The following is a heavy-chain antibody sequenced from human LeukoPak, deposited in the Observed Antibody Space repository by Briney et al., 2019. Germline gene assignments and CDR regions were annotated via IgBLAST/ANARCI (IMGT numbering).Heavy chain of an antibody. D-gene: IGHD6-13*01. CDR3: ARGVNYIAAAGYYYYGMDV. CDR1: GNSISSYY. J-gene: IGHJ6*02. Sequence: PSETLSLTCTVSGNSISSYYWSWIRQPAGKGLEWIGRIYTSGSTNYNPSLKSRVTMSVDTSKNQFSLKLSSVTAADTAVYYCARGVNYIAAAGYYYYGMDVWGQGTTVTVSS. V-gene: IGHV4-4*07. CDR2: IYTSGST.